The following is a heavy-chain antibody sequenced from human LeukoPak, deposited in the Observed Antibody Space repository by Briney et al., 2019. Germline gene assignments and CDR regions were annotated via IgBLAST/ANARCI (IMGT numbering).Heavy chain of an antibody. CDR3: ARDETSSSWSYYYYYYMDV. D-gene: IGHD6-13*01. Sequence: ASVKVSCKASGGTFSSYAISWVRQAPGQGLEWMGGIIPIFGTANYAQKFQGRVTITADESTSTAYMELSSLRAEDTAVYYCARDETSSSWSYYYYYYMDVWGKGTTVTVSS. J-gene: IGHJ6*03. CDR1: GGTFSSYA. V-gene: IGHV1-69*13. CDR2: IIPIFGTA.